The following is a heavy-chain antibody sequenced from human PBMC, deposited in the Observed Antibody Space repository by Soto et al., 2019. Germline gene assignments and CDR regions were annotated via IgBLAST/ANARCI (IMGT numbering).Heavy chain of an antibody. J-gene: IGHJ5*02. CDR3: ARQIGSSSWYPLYNWFDP. CDR1: GGSISSSSYY. V-gene: IGHV4-39*01. Sequence: QLQLQESGPGLVKPSETLSLTCTVSGGSISSSSYYWGWIRQPPGKGLEWIGSIYYSGSTYYNPSIKRRVTISVDTSKNRFSLKLSSVTAADTAVYYCARQIGSSSWYPLYNWFDPWGQGTLVTVSS. D-gene: IGHD6-13*01. CDR2: IYYSGST.